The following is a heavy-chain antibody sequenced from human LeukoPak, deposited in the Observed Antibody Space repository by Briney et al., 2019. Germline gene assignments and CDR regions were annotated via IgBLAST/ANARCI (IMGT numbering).Heavy chain of an antibody. CDR3: ARSPYSYGYFDY. CDR2: INPSGGST. CDR1: GYTFTSYY. D-gene: IGHD5-18*01. V-gene: IGHV1-46*01. Sequence: ASVKVSCKASGYTFTSYYMHWVRQAPGQGLEWMGVINPSGGSTSYAQKFQGRVTMTRDTSTSTVYMDLSSLRSEDTAVYYCARSPYSYGYFDYWGQGTLVTASS. J-gene: IGHJ4*02.